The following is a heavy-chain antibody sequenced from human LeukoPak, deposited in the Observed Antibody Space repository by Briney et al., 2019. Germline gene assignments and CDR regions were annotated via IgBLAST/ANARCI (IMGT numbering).Heavy chain of an antibody. CDR2: ITFSSSHI. J-gene: IGHJ3*02. D-gene: IGHD1-20*01. CDR3: AKDWNNWNDVGGAFDI. V-gene: IGHV3-21*04. CDR1: GFTFSGYV. Sequence: GGSLRLSGAASGFTFSGYVMTWVRQAPGKGLECVSSITFSSSHIYYADSVKGRFTISRDNSRTTLYLQMNSLRAEDTAVYYCAKDWNNWNDVGGAFDIWGQGTMVTVSS.